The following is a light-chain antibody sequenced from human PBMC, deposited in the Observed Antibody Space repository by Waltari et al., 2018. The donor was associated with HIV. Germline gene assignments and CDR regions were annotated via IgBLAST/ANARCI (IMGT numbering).Light chain of an antibody. CDR1: KRLLQSNGYNY. V-gene: IGKV2-28*01. Sequence: DNMKTQYPQYMTVNNGENTTISCRSSKRLLQSNGYNYLDWYLQKPGQSQQLLIYLGSNRASGVPDRFSGSGSGTDFTLKISRVEAEDVGVYYCMQALQTPPWYTFGQGTKLEIK. J-gene: IGKJ2*01. CDR3: MQALQTPPWYT. CDR2: LGS.